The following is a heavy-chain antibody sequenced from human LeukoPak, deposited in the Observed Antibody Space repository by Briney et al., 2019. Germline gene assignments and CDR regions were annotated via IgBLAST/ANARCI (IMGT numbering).Heavy chain of an antibody. CDR2: IWYDGSNK. J-gene: IGHJ4*01. CDR1: GFSFSDYA. CDR3: ARGRRILGGPENAGDFFDF. D-gene: IGHD3-16*01. V-gene: IGHV3-33*01. Sequence: GRSLRLSCAASGFSFSDYAMHWVRQAPGKGLEWVAVIWYDGSNKYYADSVKGRFTISRDNSKNTVYLQMNSLRVEDTAVFYCARGRRILGGPENAGDFFDFWGQGSLVTVSS.